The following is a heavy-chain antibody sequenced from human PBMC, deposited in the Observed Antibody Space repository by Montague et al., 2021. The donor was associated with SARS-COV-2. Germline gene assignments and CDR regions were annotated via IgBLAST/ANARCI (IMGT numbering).Heavy chain of an antibody. CDR1: GFAFDDYA. CDR2: ISWNSGSI. V-gene: IGHV3-9*01. D-gene: IGHD3-10*01. CDR3: AKESGLSYYYSGSSSGDSYYYGMDV. J-gene: IGHJ6*02. Sequence: SLRLSCAASGFAFDDYAMHWVRQAPGKGLEWVSGISWNSGSIGYADSVKGRFTISRDNAENSLYLEMNTLRAEDTALYYCAKESGLSYYYSGSSSGDSYYYGMDVWGQGTTVTVSS.